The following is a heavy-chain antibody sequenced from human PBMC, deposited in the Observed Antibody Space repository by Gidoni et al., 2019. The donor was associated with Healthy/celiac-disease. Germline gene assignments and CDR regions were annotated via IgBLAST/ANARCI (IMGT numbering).Heavy chain of an antibody. CDR2: IFSNDEK. Sequence: QVTLKESGPVLVKPTEPLTLTCTVSGFSLSTARMGVSWIRQPPGKALEWLAHIFSNDEKSYSTSLKSRLTISKDTSKSQVVLTMTNMDPVDTATYYCARMDTAMSRGNWFDPWGQGTLVTVSS. D-gene: IGHD5-18*01. V-gene: IGHV2-26*01. CDR3: ARMDTAMSRGNWFDP. CDR1: GFSLSTARMG. J-gene: IGHJ5*02.